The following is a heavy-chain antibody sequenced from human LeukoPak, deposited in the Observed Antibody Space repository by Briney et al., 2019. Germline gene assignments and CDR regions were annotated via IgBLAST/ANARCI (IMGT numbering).Heavy chain of an antibody. CDR2: IKKDGSEK. CDR3: ARDLSGVTGYTYGRGIDY. V-gene: IGHV3-7*01. Sequence: GGSLRLSCAASGFTFSSHWMSWVRQAPGKGLEWVANIKKDGSEKYYVDSVKGRFTISRDNAKTSLYLQMNSLRAEDTAVYYCARDLSGVTGYTYGRGIDYWGQGALVTVS. J-gene: IGHJ4*02. D-gene: IGHD5-18*01. CDR1: GFTFSSHW.